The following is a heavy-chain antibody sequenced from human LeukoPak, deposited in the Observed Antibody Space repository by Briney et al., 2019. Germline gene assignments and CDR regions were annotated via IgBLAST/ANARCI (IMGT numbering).Heavy chain of an antibody. D-gene: IGHD6-13*01. J-gene: IGHJ4*02. CDR2: TYYSGST. CDR1: GGSISSGDYY. Sequence: SETLSLTCTVSGGSISSGDYYWSWIRQPPGKGLEWIGYTYYSGSTYYNPSLKSRVTISVDTSKNQFSLKLSSVTAADTAVYYCARDYSSSWYKGGFDYWGQGTLFTVSS. CDR3: ARDYSSSWYKGGFDY. V-gene: IGHV4-30-4*01.